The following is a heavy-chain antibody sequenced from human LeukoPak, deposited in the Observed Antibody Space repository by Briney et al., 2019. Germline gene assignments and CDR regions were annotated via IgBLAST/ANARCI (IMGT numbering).Heavy chain of an antibody. CDR3: ARNYDSSGYYGFDY. Sequence: PGRSLRLSFAASGFTFSSYAMHWVRPAPGKGLAWVAVISYDGSNKYYADSVKGRFTISRDNSKNTLYLQMNSLRAEDTAVYYCARNYDSSGYYGFDYWGQGTLVTVSS. CDR2: ISYDGSNK. CDR1: GFTFSSYA. J-gene: IGHJ4*02. V-gene: IGHV3-30-3*01. D-gene: IGHD3-22*01.